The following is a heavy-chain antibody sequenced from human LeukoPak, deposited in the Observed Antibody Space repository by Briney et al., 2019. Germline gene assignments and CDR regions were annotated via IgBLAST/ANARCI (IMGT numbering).Heavy chain of an antibody. V-gene: IGHV3-66*02. CDR3: ARGWLVI. D-gene: IGHD6-19*01. Sequence: GGSLRLSCAASGFTVSSNYMSWVRQAPGKGLEWVSIIYSGGSTYYADSVKGRFTISRDNSKNTVYLQMNSPRAEDTAVYYCARGWLVIWGQGTLVTVSS. CDR1: GFTVSSNY. J-gene: IGHJ4*02. CDR2: IYSGGST.